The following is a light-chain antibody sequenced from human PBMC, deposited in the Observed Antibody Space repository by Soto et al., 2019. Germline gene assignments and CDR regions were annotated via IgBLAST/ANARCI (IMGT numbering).Light chain of an antibody. CDR1: QTVIKNY. CDR3: QKYETSPYT. J-gene: IGKJ2*01. CDR2: GAS. Sequence: ESVLTQSPGTLSWSPGERATLCCGASQTVIKNYLAWYQRKPGQAPRLLIYGASNRATGIPDRFSGGGSGTDFTLTISRLEPEDSALYYCQKYETSPYTFGQGTKLEIK. V-gene: IGKV3-20*01.